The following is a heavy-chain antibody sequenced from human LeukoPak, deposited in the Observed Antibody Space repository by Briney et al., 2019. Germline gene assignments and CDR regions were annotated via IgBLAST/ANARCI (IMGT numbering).Heavy chain of an antibody. V-gene: IGHV1-18*01. Sequence: GASVKVSCKASGYTFTSYAFSWVRQAPGQGLEWMGWISAYNGDTNYAQKFQGRVTMTTATSTSTAYMELGSLRSDDTAVYYCVREYSTAIYYFDYWGQGTLVTVSS. J-gene: IGHJ4*02. CDR3: VREYSTAIYYFDY. CDR2: ISAYNGDT. CDR1: GYTFTSYA. D-gene: IGHD4-11*01.